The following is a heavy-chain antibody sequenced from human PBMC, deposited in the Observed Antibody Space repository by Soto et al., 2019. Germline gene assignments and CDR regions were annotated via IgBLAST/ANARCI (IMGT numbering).Heavy chain of an antibody. D-gene: IGHD1-26*01. Sequence: SETLSLTCTVSCGSMSSYYWSWIRQPAGKGLEWIGRIYSSGSTNYNPSLKGRVTVSVDTSKNQFSLKLSSVTAADTAVYYCARDRSGSRSIPFDYWGQGTLVTVSS. CDR3: ARDRSGSRSIPFDY. V-gene: IGHV4-4*07. CDR1: CGSMSSYY. CDR2: IYSSGST. J-gene: IGHJ4*02.